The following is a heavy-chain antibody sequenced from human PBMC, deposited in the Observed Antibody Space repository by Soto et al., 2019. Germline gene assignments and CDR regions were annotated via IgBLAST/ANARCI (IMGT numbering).Heavy chain of an antibody. CDR2: INHSGST. CDR3: ARGFGAAIWFYYYSGMDV. CDR1: GGSFSGYY. D-gene: IGHD2-2*01. J-gene: IGHJ6*02. Sequence: SETLSLTCAVYGGSFSGYYWSWIRQPPGKGLEWIGEINHSGSTNYNPSLKSRVTISVDTSKNQFSLKLSSVTAADTAVYYCARGFGAAIWFYYYSGMDVWGQGTTVTVSS. V-gene: IGHV4-34*01.